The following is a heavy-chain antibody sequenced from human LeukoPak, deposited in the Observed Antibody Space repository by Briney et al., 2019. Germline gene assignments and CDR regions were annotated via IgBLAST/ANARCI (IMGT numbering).Heavy chain of an antibody. V-gene: IGHV4-61*02. CDR2: IYSSGKT. J-gene: IGHJ4*02. Sequence: PSQTLSLTCTVSGGSISSGSYYWSWIRQPPGKGPEWIGRIYSSGKTNYNPSLKSRVTMSVDTSNNQLSLMMTSVTAADTAVFYCARTPQGDNYFDYWGQGHLVTVSS. CDR1: GGSISSGSYY. CDR3: ARTPQGDNYFDY. D-gene: IGHD3-9*01.